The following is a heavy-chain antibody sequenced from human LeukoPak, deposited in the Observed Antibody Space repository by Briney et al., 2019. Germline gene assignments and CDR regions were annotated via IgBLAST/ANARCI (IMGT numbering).Heavy chain of an antibody. CDR1: GYTFTSYG. V-gene: IGHV1-18*01. Sequence: GASVKVSCKASGYTFTSYGISWVRQAPGQGLEWMGWISIYNGNTDYAQKLRGRVTMTTDTSTSTAYLELRGLRSDDTAVYYCVRITYDFWSGYYMPDDLWGQGTLVTVSS. CDR3: VRITYDFWSGYYMPDDL. J-gene: IGHJ5*02. D-gene: IGHD3-3*01. CDR2: ISIYNGNT.